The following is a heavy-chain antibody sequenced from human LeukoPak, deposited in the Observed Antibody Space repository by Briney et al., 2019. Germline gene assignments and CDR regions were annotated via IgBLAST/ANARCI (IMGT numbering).Heavy chain of an antibody. CDR2: IDNSGST. CDR1: GGSISSYY. CDR3: ARVAPSGYYYLDV. V-gene: IGHV4-4*07. D-gene: IGHD6-25*01. J-gene: IGHJ6*03. Sequence: SETLSLTCTVSGGSISSYYWSWIRQPAGKGLEWIGRIDNSGSTNYNPSLKSRVTISVDKSKNQFSLKVSSVTAADTAVYYCARVAPSGYYYLDVWGKGTTVTVSS.